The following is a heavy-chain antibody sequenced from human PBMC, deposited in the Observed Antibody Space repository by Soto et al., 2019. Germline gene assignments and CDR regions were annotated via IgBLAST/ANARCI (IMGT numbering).Heavy chain of an antibody. CDR3: AKDYEITMVRGVFYYLDY. D-gene: IGHD3-10*01. Sequence: GGSLRLSCAASGFTFSSYAMSWVRQAPGKGLEWVSAISGSGGSTYYADSVKGRFTISRDNSKNTLYLQMNSLRAEDTAVYYCAKDYEITMVRGVFYYLDYWGQGTLVTVSS. CDR2: ISGSGGST. CDR1: GFTFSSYA. V-gene: IGHV3-23*01. J-gene: IGHJ4*02.